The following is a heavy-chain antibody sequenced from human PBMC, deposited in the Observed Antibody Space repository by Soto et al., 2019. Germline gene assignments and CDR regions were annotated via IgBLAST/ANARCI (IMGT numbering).Heavy chain of an antibody. CDR1: GFTFSSYG. CDR3: AEGMTTDAFDI. CDR2: IWYYGSNK. Sequence: GGSLRLSCAACGFTFSSYGMHWVRQAPGKGLEWVAVIWYYGSNKYYADSVKGRFTISRDKSKNTLYLQMNSLRAEDTSVYYCAEGMTTDAFDIWGQGTMVTVSS. J-gene: IGHJ3*02. D-gene: IGHD4-4*01. V-gene: IGHV3-33*08.